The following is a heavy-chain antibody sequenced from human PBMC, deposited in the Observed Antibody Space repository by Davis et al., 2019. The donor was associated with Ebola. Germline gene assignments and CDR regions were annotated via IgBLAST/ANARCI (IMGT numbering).Heavy chain of an antibody. V-gene: IGHV4-61*01. Sequence: SETLSLTCTVSGGSVSSGSYYWSWIRQPPGKGLEWIGYIYYSGSTNYNPSLKSRVTISVDTSKNQFSLKLSSVTAADTAVYYCARDSGYSWGIDYWGQGTLVTVSS. J-gene: IGHJ4*02. CDR3: ARDSGYSWGIDY. CDR2: IYYSGST. D-gene: IGHD5-18*01. CDR1: GGSVSSGSYY.